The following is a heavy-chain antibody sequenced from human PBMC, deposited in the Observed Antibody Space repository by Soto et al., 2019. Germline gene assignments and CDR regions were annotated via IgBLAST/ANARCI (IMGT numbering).Heavy chain of an antibody. V-gene: IGHV4-31*03. CDR3: ARASAAGTIGD. CDR1: GGSISSGGYY. Sequence: QVQLQESGPGLVKPSQTLSLTCTVSGGSISSGGYYWSWIRQHPGKGLEWIGYVYNSGSTYYNPSLKSRVSILVDTSKNQISLELNSVTAADTAVYYCARASAAGTIGDWCQGTLVTVSS. D-gene: IGHD6-13*01. CDR2: VYNSGST. J-gene: IGHJ4*02.